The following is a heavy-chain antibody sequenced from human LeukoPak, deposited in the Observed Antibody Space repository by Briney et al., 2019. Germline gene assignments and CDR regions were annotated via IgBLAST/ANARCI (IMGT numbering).Heavy chain of an antibody. CDR1: GFTFSSYA. J-gene: IGHJ5*02. CDR2: ISYDGSNK. D-gene: IGHD3-3*01. Sequence: GRSLRLSCAASGFTFSSYAMHWVRQAPGKGLEWVAVISYDGSNKYYADSVKGRFTISRDNSKNTLYLQMNSLRAEDTAVYYCARDNYDFWSGYSNWFDPWGQGTLVTVSS. CDR3: ARDNYDFWSGYSNWFDP. V-gene: IGHV3-30*04.